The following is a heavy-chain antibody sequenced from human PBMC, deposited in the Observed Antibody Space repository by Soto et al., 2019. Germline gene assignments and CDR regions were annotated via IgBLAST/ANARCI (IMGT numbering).Heavy chain of an antibody. J-gene: IGHJ4*02. CDR3: ANLNL. CDR1: GFTFGDYG. Sequence: PGGSLRLSCAVSGFTFGDYGMHWVRQAPGKGLEWVAVISYDGSNKYYADSVKGRFTISRDNSKNTLYLQMNSLRAEDTAVYYCANLNLWGQGTLVTSPQ. CDR2: ISYDGSNK. V-gene: IGHV3-30*18.